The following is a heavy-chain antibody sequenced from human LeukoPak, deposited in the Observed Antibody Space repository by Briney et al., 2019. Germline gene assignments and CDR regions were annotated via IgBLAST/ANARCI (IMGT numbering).Heavy chain of an antibody. V-gene: IGHV3-7*01. Sequence: GGSLRLSCAASGFTFTTYWMSWIRQTPGKGLEWVAKIKPDGSEKSYVDSVKGRFTISRDNAKNSVFLQMDSLRVEDTALYYCARGQLADSYWGQGALVTVSS. J-gene: IGHJ4*02. CDR2: IKPDGSEK. CDR3: ARGQLADSY. CDR1: GFTFTTYW. D-gene: IGHD3-22*01.